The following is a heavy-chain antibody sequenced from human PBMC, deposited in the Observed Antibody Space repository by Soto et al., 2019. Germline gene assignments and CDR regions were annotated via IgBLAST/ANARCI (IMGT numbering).Heavy chain of an antibody. CDR1: GFIFNNYA. J-gene: IGHJ4*02. CDR3: VQARSGWYLYYFDY. Sequence: DVKLLESGGGLVQPGGSLRLSCAASGFIFNNYAMNWVRQAPGKGLEWVSGISGSGGNTYYADSVKGRFAISRDKSNNTLYLQLSSLKAEDTAVYYCVQARSGWYLYYFDYWGQGTRVTVSS. D-gene: IGHD6-19*01. CDR2: ISGSGGNT. V-gene: IGHV3-23*01.